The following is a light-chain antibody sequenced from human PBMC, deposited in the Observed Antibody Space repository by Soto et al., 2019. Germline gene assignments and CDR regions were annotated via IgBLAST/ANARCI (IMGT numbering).Light chain of an antibody. Sequence: EIVLTQSPATLSLSPGERANLSCRASQSVRIYLAWYQQKPGQAPRLLIYDASNRATGIPARFSGSGSGTDFTLTISSLEPEDFAVYYCQQRSNWLTFGGGTKVEIK. J-gene: IGKJ4*01. V-gene: IGKV3-11*01. CDR1: QSVRIY. CDR2: DAS. CDR3: QQRSNWLT.